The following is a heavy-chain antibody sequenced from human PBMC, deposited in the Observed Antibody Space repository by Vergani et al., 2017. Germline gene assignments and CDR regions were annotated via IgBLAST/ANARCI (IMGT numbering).Heavy chain of an antibody. D-gene: IGHD2-15*01. Sequence: EVQLVESGGGLVTPGGSLRLSCAASGFTFSSYSMNWVRQAPGKGLEWVSSISSSSSYIYYADSVKGRFTISRDNAKNALYLQMNSLRAEDTAVYYCARDSLATPFSEYCQHWGQGTLVTVSS. CDR1: GFTFSSYS. CDR3: ARDSLATPFSEYCQH. V-gene: IGHV3-21*01. CDR2: ISSSSSYI. J-gene: IGHJ1*01.